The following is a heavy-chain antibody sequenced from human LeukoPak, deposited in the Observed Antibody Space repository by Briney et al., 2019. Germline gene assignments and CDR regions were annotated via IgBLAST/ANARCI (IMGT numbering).Heavy chain of an antibody. D-gene: IGHD6-19*01. J-gene: IGHJ5*02. CDR3: ARHHTRGSGWYSNYRKNWFDP. CDR2: INHSGST. Sequence: MSGGSLRLSCAASGFTVSSNYMSWVRQAPGKGLEWIGEINHSGSTNYNPSLKSRVTISVDTSKNQFSLKLSSVTAADTAVYYCARHHTRGSGWYSNYRKNWFDPWGQGTLVTVSS. V-gene: IGHV4-34*01. CDR1: GFTVSSNY.